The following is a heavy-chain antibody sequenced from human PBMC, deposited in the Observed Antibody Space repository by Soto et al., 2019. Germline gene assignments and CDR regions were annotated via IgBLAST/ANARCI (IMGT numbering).Heavy chain of an antibody. J-gene: IGHJ4*02. CDR3: ASAYYYDSSGCPD. CDR1: GGSISSRNW. CDR2: IHHSGST. Sequence: QVQLQESGPGLVKPSGTLSLTCAVSGGSISSRNWWSWVRQHPGKGLEWIGEIHHSGSTNYNPSLKSRVTISVDKSKNQFSLKLSSVTAADTAVYYGASAYYYDSSGCPDWGQGTLVTVSS. D-gene: IGHD3-22*01. V-gene: IGHV4-4*02.